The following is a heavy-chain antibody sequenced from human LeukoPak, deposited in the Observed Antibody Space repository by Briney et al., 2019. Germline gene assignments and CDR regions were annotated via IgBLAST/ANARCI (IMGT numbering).Heavy chain of an antibody. J-gene: IGHJ4*02. D-gene: IGHD2-21*01. CDR3: ARVWFKNGRGDYFDY. CDR2: TNSDETIT. Sequence: AGGSLRLSCAVSGFTFSAHWMCWVRHAPGKWLVWVSRTNSDETITTYADSVKGRFTISRDNAKNTLYLQMNSLRAEDTAVYYCARVWFKNGRGDYFDYWGQGTLVTVSS. CDR1: GFTFSAHW. V-gene: IGHV3-74*01.